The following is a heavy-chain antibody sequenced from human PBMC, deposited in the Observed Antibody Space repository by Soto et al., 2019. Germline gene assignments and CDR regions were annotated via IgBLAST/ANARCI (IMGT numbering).Heavy chain of an antibody. J-gene: IGHJ6*02. V-gene: IGHV3-33*01. CDR3: ARDGIHSMVRGTPSSIYGMDV. CDR1: GFTFSSYG. Sequence: PGGSLRLSCAASGFTFSSYGMHWVRQAPGKGLEWVAVIWYDGSNKYYADSVKGRFTISRDNSKNTLYLQMNSLRAEDTAVYYCARDGIHSMVRGTPSSIYGMDVWGQGTTVTVSS. D-gene: IGHD3-10*01. CDR2: IWYDGSNK.